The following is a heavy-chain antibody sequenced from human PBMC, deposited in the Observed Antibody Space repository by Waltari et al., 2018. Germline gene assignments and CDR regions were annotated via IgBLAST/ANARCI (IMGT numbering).Heavy chain of an antibody. Sequence: QVQLVQSGGGVVQAGRSLSRPVVGPGFNSRSLPMPWVRQAPGKGLEWVAVISYDGRDKFYVDSVKGRFTIARDISKSTVYLQMSGLRTEDTAVYYCAREGGSMVEVTEYYFDNWGQGTLVTVSS. V-gene: IGHV3-30*04. J-gene: IGHJ4*02. CDR3: AREGGSMVEVTEYYFDN. CDR2: ISYDGRDK. CDR1: GFNSRSLP. D-gene: IGHD3-22*01.